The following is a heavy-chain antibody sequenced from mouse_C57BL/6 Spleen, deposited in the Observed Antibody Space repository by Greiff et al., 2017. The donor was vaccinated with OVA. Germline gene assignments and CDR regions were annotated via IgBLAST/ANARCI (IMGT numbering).Heavy chain of an antibody. CDR3: ARRLYPMDY. D-gene: IGHD2-13*01. V-gene: IGHV3-6*01. CDR2: ISYDGSN. CDR1: GYSITSGYY. Sequence: EVQLVESGPGLVKPSQSLSLTCSVTGYSITSGYYWNWLRQFPGNKLEWMGYISYDGSNNYNPSLKNRISITRDTSKNQFFLKLNSVTTEDTATYYCARRLYPMDYWGQGTSVTVSS. J-gene: IGHJ4*01.